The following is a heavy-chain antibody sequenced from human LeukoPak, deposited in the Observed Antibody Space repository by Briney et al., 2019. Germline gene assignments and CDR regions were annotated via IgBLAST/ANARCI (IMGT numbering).Heavy chain of an antibody. Sequence: SETLSLTCTVSGGSISSYYWSWTRQPAGKGLEWIGRTYTSGSTNYNPSLKSRVTMSVDTSKNQFSLKLSSVTAADTAVYYCARERYYYDSSGYYYLVFDYWGQGTLVTVSS. J-gene: IGHJ4*02. CDR2: TYTSGST. D-gene: IGHD3-22*01. CDR3: ARERYYYDSSGYYYLVFDY. CDR1: GGSISSYY. V-gene: IGHV4-4*07.